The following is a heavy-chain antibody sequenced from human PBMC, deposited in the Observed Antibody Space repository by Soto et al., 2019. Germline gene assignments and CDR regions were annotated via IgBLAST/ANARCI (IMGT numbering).Heavy chain of an antibody. CDR1: GITFGSRA. CDR2: ISGSGCST. CDR3: ANTSALGGYLDY. D-gene: IGHD3-10*01. Sequence: WGSLRLSCVSSGITFGSRAMSWVRQAPGKGLEWVSAISGSGCSTYYADSVKGRLTISRDNSKNTLHLQRNSLRAEDTAVYYGANTSALGGYLDYGGQGPLVTVFS. J-gene: IGHJ4*02. V-gene: IGHV3-23*01.